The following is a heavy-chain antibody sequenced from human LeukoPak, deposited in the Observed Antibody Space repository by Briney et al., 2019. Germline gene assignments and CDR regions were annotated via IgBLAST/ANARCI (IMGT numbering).Heavy chain of an antibody. V-gene: IGHV3-11*01. D-gene: IGHD4-17*01. CDR1: GFSFSDYY. Sequence: GGSLRLSCAASGFSFSDYYMSWIRQAPGKGLEWVSYISSSGSTIYYADSVKGRFTISRDNAKDSLYLQMNSLRAEDTAVYYCARRQMTTVSNFDYWGQGTLVTVSS. J-gene: IGHJ4*02. CDR3: ARRQMTTVSNFDY. CDR2: ISSSGSTI.